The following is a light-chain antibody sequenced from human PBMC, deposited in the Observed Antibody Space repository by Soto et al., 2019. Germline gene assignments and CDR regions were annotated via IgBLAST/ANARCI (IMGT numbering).Light chain of an antibody. CDR3: QQRTDRPPWT. CDR2: DAS. Sequence: EIVLTQAPATLSLSPGERATPSCRASQSIGLAIAWYQHKPGQAPRLLIFDASQRATGIPARFRGSGSGTDFTLSISSLEPEDFAVYYCQQRTDRPPWTFGQGTKVESK. J-gene: IGKJ1*01. CDR1: QSIGLA. V-gene: IGKV3-11*01.